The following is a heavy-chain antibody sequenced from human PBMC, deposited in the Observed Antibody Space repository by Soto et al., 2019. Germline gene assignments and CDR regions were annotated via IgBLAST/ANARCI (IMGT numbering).Heavy chain of an antibody. J-gene: IGHJ4*02. CDR2: ISAYHVNT. CDR3: ARLGYCSSTSCHSHFDF. Sequence: GASVKVSCKASGYSFTTYGISWLRQAPGQGPEWLGWISAYHVNTNYSQRLQGRVTMTTDPSTSTAYMELRNLISDDTAVYCCARLGYCSSTSCHSHFDFWGQGTLVTVSS. CDR1: GYSFTTYG. D-gene: IGHD2-2*01. V-gene: IGHV1-18*04.